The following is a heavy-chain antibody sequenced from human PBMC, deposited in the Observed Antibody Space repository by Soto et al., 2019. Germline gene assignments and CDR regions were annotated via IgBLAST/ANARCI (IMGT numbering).Heavy chain of an antibody. CDR2: ISYDGSNK. J-gene: IGHJ4*02. D-gene: IGHD5-12*01. V-gene: IGHV3-30-3*01. CDR1: GFTFSSYA. CDR3: ARDLISGYDPFTPYFDY. Sequence: GGSLRLSCAASGFTFSSYAMHWVRQAPGKGLEWVAVISYDGSNKYYADSVKGRFTISRDNSKNTLYLQMNSLRAEDTAVYYCARDLISGYDPFTPYFDYWGQGTLVTVSS.